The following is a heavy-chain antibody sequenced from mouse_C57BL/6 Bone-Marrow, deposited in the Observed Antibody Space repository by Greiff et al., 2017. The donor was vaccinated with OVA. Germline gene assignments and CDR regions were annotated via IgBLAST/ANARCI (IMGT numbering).Heavy chain of an antibody. CDR1: GFSLTSYG. D-gene: IGHD2-2*01. CDR2: IWSGGST. Sequence: VQLQQSGPGLVQPSQSLSITCTVSGFSLTSYGVHWVRQSPGKGLEWLGVIWSGGSTDYNAAFISRLSISKDNSKSQVFFKMNRLQADDTAIYYCARGRVTSFDYWGQGTTLTVSS. J-gene: IGHJ2*01. CDR3: ARGRVTSFDY. V-gene: IGHV2-2*01.